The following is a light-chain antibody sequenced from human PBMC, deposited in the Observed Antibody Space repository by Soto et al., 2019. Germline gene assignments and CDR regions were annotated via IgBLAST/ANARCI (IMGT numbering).Light chain of an antibody. V-gene: IGKV1-33*01. Sequence: DIQMTQSPSSLSASVGDRVTITCQASQDISNYLNWYQQKPGKAPKLLIYDASNLETGVPSRFSGSGSGTAFTFTISSLQAEDIATDYCQYYDNLPLTFGAGAKVDSK. CDR1: QDISNY. CDR3: QYYDNLPLT. CDR2: DAS. J-gene: IGKJ3*01.